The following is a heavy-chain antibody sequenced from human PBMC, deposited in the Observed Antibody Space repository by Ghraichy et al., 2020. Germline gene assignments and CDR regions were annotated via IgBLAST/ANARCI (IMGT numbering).Heavy chain of an antibody. J-gene: IGHJ6*02. Sequence: GGLRLSCVASGFTFSSYAMSWVRQAPGKGLEWVSAISGSGGSTYYADSVKGRFTISRDNSKNTLYLQMNSLRAEDTAVYYCAKLVRPRGTSGKGYYYYYGMDVWGQGTTVTASS. CDR1: GFTFSSYA. V-gene: IGHV3-23*01. CDR3: AKLVRPRGTSGKGYYYYYGMDV. CDR2: ISGSGGST. D-gene: IGHD2-2*01.